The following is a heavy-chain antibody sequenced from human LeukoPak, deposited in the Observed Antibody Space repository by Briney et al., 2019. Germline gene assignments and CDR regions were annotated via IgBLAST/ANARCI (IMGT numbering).Heavy chain of an antibody. CDR2: AVPGHK. CDR3: ARDPNFGRPTRDWHFDL. J-gene: IGHJ2*01. Sequence: SVKVSCKASGGTSTNDAINWVRQAPGQGLEWMRRAVPGHKTYAPRLKGRLTITADTSTSTAYMELSSLTSEDTAVYYCARDPNFGRPTRDWHFDLWGRGTLVTVSS. CDR1: GGTSTNDA. V-gene: IGHV1-69*04. D-gene: IGHD1-7*01.